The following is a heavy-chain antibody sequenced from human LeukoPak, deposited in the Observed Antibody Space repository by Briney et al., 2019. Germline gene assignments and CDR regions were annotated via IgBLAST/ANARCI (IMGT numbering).Heavy chain of an antibody. D-gene: IGHD3-10*01. Sequence: GGSLRLSCAASGFTFSSCMHWVRQAPGKGLEWVAFIRYDGSNKYYADSVKGRFTISRDNSKNTLYLQMNSLRAEDTAVYYCAEDSRTYYFGSGSFSLPKRPLGYFDYWGQGILVTVSS. CDR3: AEDSRTYYFGSGSFSLPKRPLGYFDY. J-gene: IGHJ4*02. CDR1: GFTFSSC. CDR2: IRYDGSNK. V-gene: IGHV3-30*02.